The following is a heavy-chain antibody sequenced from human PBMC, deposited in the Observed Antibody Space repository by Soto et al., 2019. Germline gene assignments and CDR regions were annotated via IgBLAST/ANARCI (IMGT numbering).Heavy chain of an antibody. J-gene: IGHJ6*03. CDR3: AKDSSSSYSYYYMDV. D-gene: IGHD6-6*01. CDR2: ISGSGGST. V-gene: IGHV3-23*01. Sequence: GGSLRLSCAASGFTFSSYAMSWVRQAPGKGLEWVSAISGSGGSTYYADSVKGRFTISRDNSKNTLYLQMNSLRAEDTAVYYCAKDSSSSYSYYYMDVWGKGTTVTGSS. CDR1: GFTFSSYA.